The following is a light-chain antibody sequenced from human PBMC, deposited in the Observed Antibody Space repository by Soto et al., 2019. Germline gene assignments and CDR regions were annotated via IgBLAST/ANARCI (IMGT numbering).Light chain of an antibody. J-gene: IGKJ4*01. CDR3: QQYVGIPLT. Sequence: EIVMTQSPVTLSVSPGERATLSCRASQSVSSNLAWYQQKPGQAPSLLIYGAFTRATGIPARFSGTGSGTEFTLTISSLQSEDFALYYCQQYVGIPLTFGGGTKVDIK. CDR1: QSVSSN. CDR2: GAF. V-gene: IGKV3-15*01.